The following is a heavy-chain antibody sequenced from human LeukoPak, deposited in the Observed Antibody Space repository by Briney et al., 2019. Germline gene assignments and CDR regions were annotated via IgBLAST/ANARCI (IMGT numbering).Heavy chain of an antibody. V-gene: IGHV4-34*01. CDR1: GGSFSGYY. Sequence: SETLSLTCAVYGGSFSGYYWSWIRQPPGKGLEWIGEINHSGSTNYNPSLKSRVSISVDTSKNQFSLTLSSVTAADTAVYYCARGIAARRYYYYYMDVWGKGTTVTVSS. D-gene: IGHD6-6*01. CDR3: ARGIAARRYYYYYMDV. J-gene: IGHJ6*03. CDR2: INHSGST.